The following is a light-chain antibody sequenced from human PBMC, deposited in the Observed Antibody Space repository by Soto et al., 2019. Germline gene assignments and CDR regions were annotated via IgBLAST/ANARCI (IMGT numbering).Light chain of an antibody. CDR1: QTINSRD. V-gene: IGKV3-20*01. CDR3: QQYGSAPRT. J-gene: IGKJ1*01. CDR2: GAS. Sequence: EIVLTQSPGTLSLSPGERATLSCRASQTINSRDLAWYQQNPGRAPRLLIYGASNRATGVPDRFSGGGSGTDFTLTISRLEPEDFAVYYCQQYGSAPRTFGQGTKVDIK.